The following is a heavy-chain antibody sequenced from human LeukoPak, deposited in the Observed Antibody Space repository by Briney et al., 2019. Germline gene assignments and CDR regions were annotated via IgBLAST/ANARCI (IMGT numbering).Heavy chain of an antibody. J-gene: IGHJ6*02. Sequence: GGSLRLSCAASGFTVSSNYMSWVRQAPGKGLGWVSVIYSGGSTYYADSVKGRFTISRDNSKNTLYLQMNSLRAEDTAVYYCARDLATVTTGSGVRRGYYYYGMDVWGQGTTVTVSS. CDR2: IYSGGST. CDR3: ARDLATVTTGSGVRRGYYYYGMDV. CDR1: GFTVSSNY. V-gene: IGHV3-66*01. D-gene: IGHD4-17*01.